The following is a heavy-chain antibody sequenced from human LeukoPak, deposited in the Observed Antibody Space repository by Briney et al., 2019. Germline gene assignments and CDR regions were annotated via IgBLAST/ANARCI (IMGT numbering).Heavy chain of an antibody. D-gene: IGHD5-18*01. CDR3: ARHAGYSYGYRDY. Sequence: SETLSLTCTVSGGSISSSSYYWGWIRQPPGKGLGWIGSIYYSGSTYYNPSLKSRVTISVDTSKNQFSLKLSSLTAADTAVYYCARHAGYSYGYRDYWGQGTLVTVSS. CDR1: GGSISSSSYY. CDR2: IYYSGST. J-gene: IGHJ4*02. V-gene: IGHV4-39*01.